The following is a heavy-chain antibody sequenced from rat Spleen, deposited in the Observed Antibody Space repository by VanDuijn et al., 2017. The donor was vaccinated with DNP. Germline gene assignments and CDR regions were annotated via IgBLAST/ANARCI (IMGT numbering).Heavy chain of an antibody. Sequence: EVHLVETGGGLVQPGRSLKLSCVASGFTFSSYWMYWVRQAPGKGLEWVASISTVASTTYYPDSVKGRFTISRNDAENTVYLEMHSLRSEDTATYYCAKDRGTTDSYFDYWGQGVMVTVSS. D-gene: IGHD1-6*01. CDR2: ISTVASTT. CDR3: AKDRGTTDSYFDY. J-gene: IGHJ2*01. V-gene: IGHV5-58*01. CDR1: GFTFSSYW.